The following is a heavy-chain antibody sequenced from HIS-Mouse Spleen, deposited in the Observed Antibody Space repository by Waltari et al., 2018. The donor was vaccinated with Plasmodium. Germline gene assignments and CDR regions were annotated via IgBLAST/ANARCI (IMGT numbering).Heavy chain of an antibody. V-gene: IGHV4-39*01. J-gene: IGHJ4*02. Sequence: QLQLQESGPGLVKPSETLSLTCTVSGGSISSSSYYWGWIRQPPGKGLEWIGSIYYSGRTYYNPSFKSRVTISVDTSKNQFSLRLSSVTAADTAVYYCARQLAYYDFWSGYSRGYYFDYWGQGTLVTVSS. CDR3: ARQLAYYDFWSGYSRGYYFDY. CDR1: GGSISSSSYY. D-gene: IGHD3-3*01. CDR2: IYYSGRT.